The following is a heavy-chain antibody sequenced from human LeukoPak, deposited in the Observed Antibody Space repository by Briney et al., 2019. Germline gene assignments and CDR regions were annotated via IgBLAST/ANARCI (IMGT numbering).Heavy chain of an antibody. CDR3: ARGGGLDV. V-gene: IGHV3-7*03. CDR1: GFTFSSYW. CDR2: INHNGNVN. D-gene: IGHD3-16*01. Sequence: GGSLRLSCAASGFTFSSYWMNWARQAPGKGLEWVASINHNGNVNYYVDSVKGRFTISRDNAKNSLYLQMSNLRAEDTAVDFXARGGGLDVWGQGATVTVSS. J-gene: IGHJ6*02.